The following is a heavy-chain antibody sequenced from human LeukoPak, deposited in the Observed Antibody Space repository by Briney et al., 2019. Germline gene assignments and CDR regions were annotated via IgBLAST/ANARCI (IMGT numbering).Heavy chain of an antibody. CDR3: ARDLGLSNYDSRDDAFDI. V-gene: IGHV1-18*01. J-gene: IGHJ3*02. CDR2: ISAYNGNT. CDR1: GYTFPSYG. Sequence: ASVKLSCKASGYTFPSYGMSWGRQAPGQGLEWMGWISAYNGNTNYAQKLQGRVTMTTDTSTSTAYMELRSLSSDDTAVYYCARDLGLSNYDSRDDAFDIWGQGTMVTVSS. D-gene: IGHD3-22*01.